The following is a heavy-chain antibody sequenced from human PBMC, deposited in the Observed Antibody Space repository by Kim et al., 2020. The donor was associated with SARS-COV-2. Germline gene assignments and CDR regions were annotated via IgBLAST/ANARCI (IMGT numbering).Heavy chain of an antibody. CDR3: ARGSDYGDFLNEYYFDY. D-gene: IGHD4-17*01. CDR1: GFTFNTYY. CDR2: ISYDENSQ. V-gene: IGHV3-30-3*01. Sequence: GGGVVQPGRSLRLSCAASGFTFNTYYMHWVRQAPGKGLEWVAVISYDENSQYYTDSVEGRFTISRDNSKNTLYLQMNSLRAEDTAVYYCARGSDYGDFLNEYYFDYWGQGTLVTVSS. J-gene: IGHJ4*02.